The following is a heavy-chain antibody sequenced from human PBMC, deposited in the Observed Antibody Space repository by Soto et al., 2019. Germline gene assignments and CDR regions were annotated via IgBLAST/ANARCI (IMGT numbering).Heavy chain of an antibody. Sequence: VQLVESGGDLVQPGGSLRLSCAASGFTCSSYEMNWVRQAPGKGLEWVSYISSTGTSMDDADSVKGRFTISRDNAKNSLFLQLNSLRDEDTAVYYCARETHFIDYWGQGTLVSVSA. CDR2: ISSTGTSM. CDR1: GFTCSSYE. CDR3: ARETHFIDY. J-gene: IGHJ4*02. V-gene: IGHV3-48*03.